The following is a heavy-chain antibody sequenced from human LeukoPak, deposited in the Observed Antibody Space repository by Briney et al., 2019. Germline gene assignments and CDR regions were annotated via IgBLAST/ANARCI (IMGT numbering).Heavy chain of an antibody. J-gene: IGHJ4*02. CDR3: ARDMGAPPSH. CDR2: IYTSGST. CDR1: GGSISSYY. Sequence: SETLSLTCTVSGGSISSYYWSWIRQPAGKGLEWIGRIYTSGSTNYNPSLKSRVTMSVDTSKNQFTLKLSSVTAADSAVYDSARDMGAPPSHWGQGTLVTVSS. V-gene: IGHV4-4*07. D-gene: IGHD3-16*01.